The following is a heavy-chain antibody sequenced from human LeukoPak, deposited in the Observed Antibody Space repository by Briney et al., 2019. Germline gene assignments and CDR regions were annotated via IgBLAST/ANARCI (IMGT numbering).Heavy chain of an antibody. J-gene: IGHJ3*02. CDR2: INPTGTST. D-gene: IGHD3-3*01. CDR1: GYTFASYD. V-gene: IGHV1-46*01. CDR3: ARTLVFGVVSAPFDI. Sequence: PGASVKVSCKAFGYTFASYDMHWVRQAPGQGLEWMGIINPTGTSTTYAQKFHGRLTVTRDTSTTTVYMELSSLRSEDTAVYYCARTLVFGVVSAPFDIWGQGTKVTVSS.